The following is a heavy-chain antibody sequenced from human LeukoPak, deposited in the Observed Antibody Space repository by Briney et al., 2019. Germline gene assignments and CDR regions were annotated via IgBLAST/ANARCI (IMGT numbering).Heavy chain of an antibody. CDR3: ARGSSQQLVSPHFDY. Sequence: SETLSLTCTVSGGSISSYYWSWIRQPAGKGLEWIGRIYTSGSTNYNPSLKSRVTISVDTSKNQFSLKLSSVTAADTAVYYCARGSSQQLVSPHFDYWGQGTLVTVSS. CDR1: GGSISSYY. J-gene: IGHJ4*02. V-gene: IGHV4-4*07. D-gene: IGHD6-13*01. CDR2: IYTSGST.